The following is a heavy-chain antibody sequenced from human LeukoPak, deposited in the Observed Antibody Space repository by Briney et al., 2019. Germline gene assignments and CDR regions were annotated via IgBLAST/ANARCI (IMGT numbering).Heavy chain of an antibody. CDR1: GFTFGNFC. D-gene: IGHD3-10*01. CDR3: ARELVSSGTGYFDL. V-gene: IGHV3-23*01. J-gene: IGHJ2*01. CDR2: ITGSSTWT. Sequence: GGSLRLSCDASGFTFGNFCMTWVRQAPEKRLQWVSGITGSSTWTYYAASVKGRFTVSRDNSQNTLHLQMNSLRADDTAVYYCARELVSSGTGYFDLWGRGTRVTVTS.